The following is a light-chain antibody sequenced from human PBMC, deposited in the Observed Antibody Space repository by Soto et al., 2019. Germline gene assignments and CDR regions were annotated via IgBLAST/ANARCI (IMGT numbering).Light chain of an antibody. J-gene: IGKJ4*01. CDR3: QQYGSSPLT. V-gene: IGKV3-20*01. CDR1: QSLSSNY. CDR2: GAS. Sequence: EIVLTQSPGTLSLSPGERATLSCRASQSLSSNYLAWYQQKPGQAPRFLIYGASSRATGIPDRFSGSGSGTDFTLTISRLEPEDFAVYYCQQYGSSPLTFGGGTKVEIK.